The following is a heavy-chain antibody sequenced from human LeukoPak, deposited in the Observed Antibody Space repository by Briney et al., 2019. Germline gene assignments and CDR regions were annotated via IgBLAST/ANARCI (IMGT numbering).Heavy chain of an antibody. V-gene: IGHV4-30-4*08. CDR1: GGSISSGDYY. J-gene: IGHJ4*02. Sequence: KPSETLSLTCTVSGGSISSGDYYWSWIRQPPGKGLEWIGYIYYSGSTYYNPSLKSRVTISVDTSKNQFSLKLTSVTAADTAVYYCARGRSAYDSSAYYNGNWGQGILVTVSS. D-gene: IGHD3-22*01. CDR3: ARGRSAYDSSAYYNGN. CDR2: IYYSGST.